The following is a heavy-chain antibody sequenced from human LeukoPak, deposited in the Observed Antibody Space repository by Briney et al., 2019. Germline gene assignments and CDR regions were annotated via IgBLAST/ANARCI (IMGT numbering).Heavy chain of an antibody. V-gene: IGHV1-2*06. CDR2: INPNSGGT. CDR3: ASLQWVLGQPFDY. J-gene: IGHJ4*02. Sequence: ASVKVSCKASGYTFTGYYMHRVRQAPGQGLEWMGRINPNSGGTNYAQKLQGRVTMNTDTSTSTAYMELRSLRSDDTAVYYCASLQWVLGQPFDYWGQGTLVTVSS. D-gene: IGHD1-26*01. CDR1: GYTFTGYY.